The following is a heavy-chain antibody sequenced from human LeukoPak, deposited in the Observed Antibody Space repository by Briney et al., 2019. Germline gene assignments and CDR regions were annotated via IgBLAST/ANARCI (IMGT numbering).Heavy chain of an antibody. CDR3: ARVGRGSGLYYYYYYIDV. D-gene: IGHD3-10*01. Sequence: VASVKVSCKASGYTFTSYDINWVRQATGQGLEWMGWMNPNSGNTGYAQKFQGRVTMTRNTSISTAYMELSSLRSEDTAVYYCARVGRGSGLYYYYYYIDVWGKGTTVTISS. CDR2: MNPNSGNT. J-gene: IGHJ6*03. V-gene: IGHV1-8*01. CDR1: GYTFTSYD.